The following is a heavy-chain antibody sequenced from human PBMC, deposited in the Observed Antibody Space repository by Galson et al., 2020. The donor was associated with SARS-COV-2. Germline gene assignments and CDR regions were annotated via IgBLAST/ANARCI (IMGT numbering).Heavy chain of an antibody. J-gene: IGHJ5*02. CDR3: ARARRQQLVINWFDP. CDR1: GGSISSGGYY. V-gene: IGHV4-31*03. Sequence: LSLTCTVSGGSISSGGYYWSWIRQHPGKGLEWIGYIYYSGSTYYNPSLKSRVTISVDTSKNQFSLKLSSVTAADTAVYYCARARRQQLVINWFDPWGQGTLVTVSS. CDR2: IYYSGST. D-gene: IGHD6-13*01.